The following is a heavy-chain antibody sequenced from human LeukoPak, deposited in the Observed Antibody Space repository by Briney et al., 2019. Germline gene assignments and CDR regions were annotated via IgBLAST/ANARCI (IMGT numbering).Heavy chain of an antibody. Sequence: GGSLRLSCEVSGFTFSTYWMHWVRQVPGKGLVWVSRINSDASSTSYADSVKGRFTISRDNAKNTLYLQMNSLRAEDTAVYYCARGPPKYSSSWHLDYWGQGTLVTVSS. CDR1: GFTFSTYW. D-gene: IGHD6-13*01. V-gene: IGHV3-74*01. J-gene: IGHJ4*02. CDR3: ARGPPKYSSSWHLDY. CDR2: INSDASST.